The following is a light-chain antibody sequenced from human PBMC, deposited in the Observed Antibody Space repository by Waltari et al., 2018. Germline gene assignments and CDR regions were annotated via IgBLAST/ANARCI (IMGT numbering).Light chain of an antibody. V-gene: IGLV1-51*01. J-gene: IGLJ1*01. CDR3: EAWDDRLTAEV. Sequence: QSALTQPPSVSAAPGQKVTISCPGSPSSLGHYSVSWYQQLPGTAPKLLIYDSRKRPSGIPGRFSASKSGTSATLEISGLRPEDEAHYYCEAWDDRLTAEVFGTGTEVTVL. CDR2: DSR. CDR1: PSSLGHYS.